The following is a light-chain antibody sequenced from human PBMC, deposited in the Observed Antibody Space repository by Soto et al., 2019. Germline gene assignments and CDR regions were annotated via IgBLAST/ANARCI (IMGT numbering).Light chain of an antibody. Sequence: DIQMTQSPSTLSASVGDRVTITCRASQSISSWLAWYQQKPGKAPKLLIYDASSLESGVPSRFSGSGSGTEFTLTISSLQPDDVATYYCQQYNSYLYTFGQGTKLEI. CDR1: QSISSW. CDR2: DAS. V-gene: IGKV1-5*01. CDR3: QQYNSYLYT. J-gene: IGKJ2*01.